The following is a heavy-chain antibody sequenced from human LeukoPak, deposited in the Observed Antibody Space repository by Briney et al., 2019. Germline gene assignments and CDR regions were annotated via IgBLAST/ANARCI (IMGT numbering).Heavy chain of an antibody. J-gene: IGHJ6*03. CDR3: ARVLGERHYYYHMDV. CDR1: GFTFSSYE. CDR2: ISSSSSTI. D-gene: IGHD1-1*01. Sequence: GGSLRLSCAASGFTFSSYEMNWVRQAPGKGLEWVSYISSSSSTIYYADPVKGRFTISRDNAKNSLYLQMNSLRAEDTAVYYCARVLGERHYYYHMDVWGKGTTVTVSS. V-gene: IGHV3-48*01.